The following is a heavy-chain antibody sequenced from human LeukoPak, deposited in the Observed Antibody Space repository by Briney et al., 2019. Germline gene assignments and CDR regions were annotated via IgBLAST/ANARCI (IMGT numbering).Heavy chain of an antibody. CDR1: GYTFTGSY. J-gene: IGHJ6*02. Sequence: ASVKVSCKASGYTFTGSYMHWARQALGQGLERMGWINPNSGGTNYAQKFQGRVTMTRDTSISTAYMELSRLRSDDTAVYYCARDPPGENQILGFVYYYYYYGMDVWGQGTTVTVSS. V-gene: IGHV1-2*02. CDR3: ARDPPGENQILGFVYYYYYYGMDV. D-gene: IGHD3-3*01. CDR2: INPNSGGT.